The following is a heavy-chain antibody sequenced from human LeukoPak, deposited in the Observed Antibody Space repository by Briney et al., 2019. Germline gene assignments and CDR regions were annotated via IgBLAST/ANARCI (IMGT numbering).Heavy chain of an antibody. V-gene: IGHV1-46*01. Sequence: ASVKVSCKASGYTFTSYYMHWVRQAPGQGLEWMGIINPSGGSTSYAQKFQGRVTMTRDMSTSTVYVELSSLRSEDTAVYYCSRVRGGSYYFDYWGQGTLVTVSS. CDR3: SRVRGGSYYFDY. CDR1: GYTFTSYY. J-gene: IGHJ4*02. CDR2: INPSGGST. D-gene: IGHD3-10*01.